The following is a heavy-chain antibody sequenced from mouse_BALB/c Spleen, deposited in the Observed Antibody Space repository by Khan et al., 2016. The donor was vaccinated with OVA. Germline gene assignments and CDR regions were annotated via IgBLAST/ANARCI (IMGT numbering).Heavy chain of an antibody. Sequence: QVRLQQSGAELKKPGASVKISCKATGYTFSSYWIEWVKQRPGHGLEWIGEILPGSGNTNCTENFKGKATFTADTSSNTAYMQLSRLTSEDSAVYYCVKYGNHWYFDVWGAGTTVTVSA. CDR1: GYTFSSYW. J-gene: IGHJ1*01. CDR3: VKYGNHWYFDV. D-gene: IGHD2-1*01. V-gene: IGHV1-9*01. CDR2: ILPGSGNT.